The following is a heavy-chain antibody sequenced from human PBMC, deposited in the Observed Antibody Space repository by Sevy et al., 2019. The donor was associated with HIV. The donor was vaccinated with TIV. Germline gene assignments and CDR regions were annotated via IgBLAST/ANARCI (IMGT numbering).Heavy chain of an antibody. D-gene: IGHD3-10*01. CDR3: ASSRRITMVRGALDY. Sequence: GGSLRLSCAASGFTFSSYAMHWVRQAPGKGLEWVAVISYDGSNKYYADPVKGRFTISRDNSKNTLYLQMNSLRAEDTAVYYCASSRRITMVRGALDYWGQGTLVTVSS. V-gene: IGHV3-30-3*01. J-gene: IGHJ4*02. CDR2: ISYDGSNK. CDR1: GFTFSSYA.